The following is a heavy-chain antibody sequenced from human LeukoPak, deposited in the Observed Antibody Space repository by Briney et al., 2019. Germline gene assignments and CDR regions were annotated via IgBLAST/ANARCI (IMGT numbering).Heavy chain of an antibody. CDR1: GGSNNSYY. CDR2: THPSGNT. J-gene: IGHJ5*02. V-gene: IGHV4-4*09. CDR3: ARKAPKKGWFDP. Sequence: SETLSLTCTVSGGSNNSYYWSWIRQPPGKGLEWIGYTHPSGNTNYSPSLKGRVTISIDMSRNQFSLKLSSVTAADTAVYYCARKAPKKGWFDPWGQGTLVTVSS.